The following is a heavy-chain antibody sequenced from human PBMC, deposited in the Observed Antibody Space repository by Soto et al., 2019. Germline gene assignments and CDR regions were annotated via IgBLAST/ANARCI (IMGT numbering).Heavy chain of an antibody. CDR2: IYYSGNT. J-gene: IGHJ4*02. CDR1: GGSISSYY. CDR3: ASSSPFHY. Sequence: SETLSLTCTVSGGSISSYYWSWIRQPPGRGPEWIGSIYYSGNTYYKPSLKSRVSISIDTSRNQFSLKLTSVTAADTGVYYCASSSPFHYWGPGILVNVSS. D-gene: IGHD6-6*01. V-gene: IGHV4-39*01.